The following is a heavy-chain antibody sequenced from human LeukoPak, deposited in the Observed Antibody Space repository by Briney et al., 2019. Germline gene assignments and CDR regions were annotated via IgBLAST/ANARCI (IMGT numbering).Heavy chain of an antibody. D-gene: IGHD1-26*01. CDR3: TTDPRWELSLGY. Sequence: PGGSLRLSCAGAGFTFINAYMSWVRQAPGKGLEWVGRVRSKTDGSTTDYAAPVKGRFTISRDDSKNTLYLQMDSLESEDTAVYYCTTDPRWELSLGYWGQGTLVTVSS. J-gene: IGHJ4*02. CDR2: VRSKTDGSTT. CDR1: GFTFINAY. V-gene: IGHV3-15*01.